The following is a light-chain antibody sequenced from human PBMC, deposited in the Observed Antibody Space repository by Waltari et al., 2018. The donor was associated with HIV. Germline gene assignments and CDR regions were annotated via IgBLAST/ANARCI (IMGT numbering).Light chain of an antibody. J-gene: IGLJ3*02. V-gene: IGLV3-21*02. CDR3: QVWDGSSDHWV. Sequence: SYVLTQPPSVSVAPGQTARSTCGGDNIGTKSVHWYQQNPGQAPVLVVYDDRDRPSGIPERFSGSNSGNTATLTVSRVEVGDEADYYCQVWDGSSDHWVFGGGTKLTVL. CDR1: NIGTKS. CDR2: DDR.